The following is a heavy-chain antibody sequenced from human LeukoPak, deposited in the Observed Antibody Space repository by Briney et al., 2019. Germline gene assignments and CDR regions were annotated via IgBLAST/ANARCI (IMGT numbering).Heavy chain of an antibody. CDR2: INPNILGT. V-gene: IGHV1-2*02. J-gene: IGHJ4*02. Sequence: GASVKVSCKASGYTFTGYYMHWVRQAPGQGLEWMGWINPNILGTSYAQKFQGRVTMTRDTSTSTFYMELTSLTPDDTAVYFCARPLRSQRGYRGYDFDYFDYWGQGTLVTVSS. CDR1: GYTFTGYY. CDR3: ARPLRSQRGYRGYDFDYFDY. D-gene: IGHD5-12*01.